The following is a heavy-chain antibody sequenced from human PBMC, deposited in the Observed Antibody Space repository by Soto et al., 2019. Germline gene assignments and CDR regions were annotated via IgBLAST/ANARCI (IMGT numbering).Heavy chain of an antibody. V-gene: IGHV3-30*03. CDR1: GFTFSSYG. Sequence: GSLRLSCAAPGFTFSSYGMHWVRQAPGKGLEWVAVISSDGSKKYYADTVKGRFTISRDNSKSTLYLQVNSLRGEDTAIYYCARDRPGGGIEAAIDYWGQGTLVTVSS. CDR2: ISSDGSKK. D-gene: IGHD6-13*01. J-gene: IGHJ4*02. CDR3: ARDRPGGGIEAAIDY.